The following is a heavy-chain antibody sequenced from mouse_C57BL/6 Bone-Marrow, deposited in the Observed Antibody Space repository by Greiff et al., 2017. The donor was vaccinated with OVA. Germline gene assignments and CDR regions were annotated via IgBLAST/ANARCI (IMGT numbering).Heavy chain of an antibody. V-gene: IGHV5-17*01. CDR3: AKASYYSNLAWFAY. CDR2: ISSGSSTI. Sequence: EVKLVESGGGLVKPGGSLKLSCAASGFTFSDYGMHWVRQAPEKGLEWVAYISSGSSTIYYADTVKGRFTISRDNAKNTLFLQMTSLRSEDTAMYYCAKASYYSNLAWFAYWGQGTLVTVSA. J-gene: IGHJ3*01. D-gene: IGHD2-5*01. CDR1: GFTFSDYG.